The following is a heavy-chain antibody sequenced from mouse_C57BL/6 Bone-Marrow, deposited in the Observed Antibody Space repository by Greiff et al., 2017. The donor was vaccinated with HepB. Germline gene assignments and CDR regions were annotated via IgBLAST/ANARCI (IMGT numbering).Heavy chain of an antibody. CDR2: ISSGGDYI. CDR3: TREDYGSSSGYFDV. V-gene: IGHV5-9-1*02. D-gene: IGHD1-1*01. CDR1: GFTFSSYA. J-gene: IGHJ1*03. Sequence: EVKLMESGEGLVKPGGSLKLSCAASGFTFSSYAMSWVRQTPEKRLEWVAYISSGGDYISYADTVKGRFTLSRDNARNTLYLQMSRLKSEDTALYYCTREDYGSSSGYFDVWGTGTTVTVSS.